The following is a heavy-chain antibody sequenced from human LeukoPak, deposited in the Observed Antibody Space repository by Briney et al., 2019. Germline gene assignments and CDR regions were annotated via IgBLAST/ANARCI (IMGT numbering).Heavy chain of an antibody. CDR3: ARRLGISNFDY. CDR2: ISAYNGNT. CDR1: GYTFTSNG. V-gene: IGHV1-18*01. Sequence: ASVKVSCKGSGYTFTSNGVSWVRQAPGQGLEWMGWISAYNGNTNYAQKFQGRVTMTTDTSTSTAYMELRSLRSDDTAVYYCARRLGISNFDYWGQGTLVTVSS. J-gene: IGHJ4*02. D-gene: IGHD7-27*01.